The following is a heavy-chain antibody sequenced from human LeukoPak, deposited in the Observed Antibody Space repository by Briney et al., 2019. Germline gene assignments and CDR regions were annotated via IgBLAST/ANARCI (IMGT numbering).Heavy chain of an antibody. CDR3: ARGRVRPQWLVPHFDP. CDR1: GGSFSGYY. J-gene: IGHJ5*02. CDR2: INHSGST. D-gene: IGHD6-19*01. Sequence: PSETLSLTCAVYGGSFSGYYWSWTRQPPGKGLEWIGEINHSGSTNYNPSLKSRVTISVDTSKNQFSLKLSSVSAADTAVYYCARGRVRPQWLVPHFDPWGQGTLVTVSS. V-gene: IGHV4-34*01.